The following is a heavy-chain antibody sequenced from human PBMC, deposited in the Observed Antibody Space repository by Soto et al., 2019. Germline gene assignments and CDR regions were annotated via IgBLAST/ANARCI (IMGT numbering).Heavy chain of an antibody. CDR3: ARGFYDSRGYSSPFDN. V-gene: IGHV1-3*01. CDR2: INAGNGNT. D-gene: IGHD3-22*01. J-gene: IGHJ5*02. CDR1: GYTFTSYA. Sequence: ASVKVSCKASGYTFTSYAMHWVRQAPGQRLEWMGWINAGNGNTKYSQKFQGRVTITRDTSASTAYMELSSLRSEDTAVYYCARGFYDSRGYSSPFDNWGQGILVTVSS.